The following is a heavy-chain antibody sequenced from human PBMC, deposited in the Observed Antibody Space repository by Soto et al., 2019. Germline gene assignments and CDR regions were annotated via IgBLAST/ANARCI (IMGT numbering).Heavy chain of an antibody. D-gene: IGHD5-12*01. J-gene: IGHJ6*02. CDR1: GGTFSSYA. V-gene: IGHV1-69*13. CDR2: IIPIFGTA. CDR3: ARVVIVRSGGYDERDFSNYYYGMDV. Sequence: GASVKVSCKASGGTFSSYAISWVRQAPGQGLEWMGGIIPIFGTANYAQKFQGRVTITADESTSTAYMELSSLRSEDTAVYYCARVVIVRSGGYDERDFSNYYYGMDVWGQGTTVTVSS.